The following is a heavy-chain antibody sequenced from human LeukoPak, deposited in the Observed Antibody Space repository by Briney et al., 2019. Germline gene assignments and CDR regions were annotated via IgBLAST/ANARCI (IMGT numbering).Heavy chain of an antibody. CDR3: ARAENIVVVPAAIFDP. J-gene: IGHJ5*02. CDR1: GYTFTGYY. V-gene: IGHV1-2*02. CDR2: INPNSGGT. D-gene: IGHD2-2*02. Sequence: ASVKVSCKASGYTFTGYYMHWVRQAPGQGLGWMGWINPNSGGTNYAQKFQGRVTMTRDTSISTAYMELSRLRSDDTAVYYCARAENIVVVPAAIFDPWGQGTLVTVSS.